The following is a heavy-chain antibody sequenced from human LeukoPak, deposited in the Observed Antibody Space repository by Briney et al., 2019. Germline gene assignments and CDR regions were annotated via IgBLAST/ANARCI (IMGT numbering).Heavy chain of an antibody. CDR1: GYTFTSYG. V-gene: IGHV1-8*03. CDR3: ARTPPRGLIDY. Sequence: GASVKVSCKASGYTFTSYGISWVRQAPGQGLEWMGWMSPKSANTGYAQKFRGRVTITRDTSISTAYMELSSLTSEDTAVYYCARTPPRGLIDYWGQGTLVTVSS. D-gene: IGHD3-16*01. J-gene: IGHJ4*02. CDR2: MSPKSANT.